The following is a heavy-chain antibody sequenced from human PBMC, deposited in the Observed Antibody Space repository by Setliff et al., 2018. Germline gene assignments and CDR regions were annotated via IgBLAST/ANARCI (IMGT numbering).Heavy chain of an antibody. Sequence: ASVKVSCKASGYTFTSYGISWVRQAPGQGLEWMGWISAYNGNTSYAQKLQGRVTMTTDTSTSTAYMELRSLRSDDTAVYYCARVRGASTLLYYYYGMDVWGQGTTVTVSS. CDR3: ARVRGASTLLYYYYGMDV. CDR1: GYTFTSYG. CDR2: ISAYNGNT. V-gene: IGHV1-18*01. J-gene: IGHJ6*02.